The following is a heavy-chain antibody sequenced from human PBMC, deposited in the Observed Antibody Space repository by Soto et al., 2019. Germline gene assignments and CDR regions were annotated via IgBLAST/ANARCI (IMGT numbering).Heavy chain of an antibody. D-gene: IGHD3-10*01. J-gene: IGHJ4*02. V-gene: IGHV1-69*13. CDR2: IIPIFGTA. CDR1: GGTFSSYA. Sequence: SVKVSCKASGGTFSSYAISWARQAPGQGLEWMGGIIPIFGTANYAQKFQGRVTITADESTSTAYMELSSLRSEDTAVYYCARDRGDGYNFDYWGQGTLVTVSS. CDR3: ARDRGDGYNFDY.